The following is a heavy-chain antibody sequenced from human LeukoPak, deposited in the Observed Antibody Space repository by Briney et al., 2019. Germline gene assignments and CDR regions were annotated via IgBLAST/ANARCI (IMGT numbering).Heavy chain of an antibody. CDR2: LYTNDNT. D-gene: IGHD2-21*02. J-gene: IGHJ6*03. CDR3: ARGVVTDDYYMDV. Sequence: SETLSLTCSVSGGSISSGRYYWTWIRQPAGKGLEWIGRLYTNDNTNYDSSLESRVSISVDTSKSQFYLQLTSVTAADTAVYFCARGVVTDDYYMDVWGKGITVIVSS. V-gene: IGHV4-61*02. CDR1: GGSISSGRYY.